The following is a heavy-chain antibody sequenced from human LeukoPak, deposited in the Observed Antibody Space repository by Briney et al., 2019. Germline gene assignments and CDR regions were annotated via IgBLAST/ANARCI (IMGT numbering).Heavy chain of an antibody. D-gene: IGHD2-2*01. CDR3: AAQKYCSSTSCYGMDV. Sequence: PSETLSLTCAVSGGSISSGGYSWSWIRQPPGKGLEWIGYIYHSGSTYYNPSLKSRVTISVDRSKNQFSLKLSSVTAADTAVYYCAAQKYCSSTSCYGMDVWGQGTTVTVSS. J-gene: IGHJ6*02. CDR2: IYHSGST. CDR1: GGSISSGGYS. V-gene: IGHV4-30-2*01.